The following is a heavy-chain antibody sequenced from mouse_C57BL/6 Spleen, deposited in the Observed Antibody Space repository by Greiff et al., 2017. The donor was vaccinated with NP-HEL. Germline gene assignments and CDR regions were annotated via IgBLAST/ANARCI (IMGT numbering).Heavy chain of an antibody. CDR2: IDPANGNT. CDR1: GFNIKNTY. Sequence: EVKLMESVAELVRPGASVKLSCTASGFNIKNTYMHWVKQRPEQGLEWIGRIDPANGNTKYAPKFQGKATITADTSSNTAYLQLSSLTSEDTAIYYCARTQAPYDYDAWFAYWGQGTLVTVSA. V-gene: IGHV14-3*01. J-gene: IGHJ3*01. D-gene: IGHD2-4*01. CDR3: ARTQAPYDYDAWFAY.